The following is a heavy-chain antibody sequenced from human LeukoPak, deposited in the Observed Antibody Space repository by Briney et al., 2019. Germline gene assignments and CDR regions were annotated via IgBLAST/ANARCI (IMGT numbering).Heavy chain of an antibody. V-gene: IGHV3-30*03. D-gene: IGHD3-9*01. CDR2: ISFDGSIE. CDR3: ARDRDFDWLSNLDAFDI. Sequence: GGSLRPSCAASGFTFSSYGMHWVRQTPGKGLEWVALISFDGSIEYYVDSVKGRFTISRDNSKNTLFLQMNSLRPEDTAVYYCARDRDFDWLSNLDAFDIWGQGTMVTVSS. CDR1: GFTFSSYG. J-gene: IGHJ3*02.